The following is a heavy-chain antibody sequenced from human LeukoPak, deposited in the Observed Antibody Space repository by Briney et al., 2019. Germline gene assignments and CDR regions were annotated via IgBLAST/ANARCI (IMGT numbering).Heavy chain of an antibody. J-gene: IGHJ5*02. V-gene: IGHV3-30*03. D-gene: IGHD1-7*01. CDR3: AREGMGTTFSASFDP. Sequence: GGSLRLSCAASGFTFSNYGMHWVRQAPGKGLEWVAVVSSDGSIDYYADSLRGRFTVSRDNSKNTMFLQFNTLRPEDTAVYYCAREGMGTTFSASFDPWGQGTLVTVSS. CDR1: GFTFSNYG. CDR2: VSSDGSID.